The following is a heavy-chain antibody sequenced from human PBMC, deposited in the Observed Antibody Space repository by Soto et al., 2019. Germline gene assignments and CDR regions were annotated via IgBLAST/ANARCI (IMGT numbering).Heavy chain of an antibody. CDR3: ARPQYYYGSGTSGPSY. CDR1: GFTFSSYA. V-gene: IGHV3-30-3*01. CDR2: ISYDGGRT. D-gene: IGHD3-10*01. Sequence: HPGGSLRLSCAASGFTFSSYAIHWVRQAPGKGLEWVAVISYDGGRTYYADSVKGRFTIFRDNSKNTLYLQMKSLRPDDTAMYYCARPQYYYGSGTSGPSYWGQGTLVTVSS. J-gene: IGHJ4*02.